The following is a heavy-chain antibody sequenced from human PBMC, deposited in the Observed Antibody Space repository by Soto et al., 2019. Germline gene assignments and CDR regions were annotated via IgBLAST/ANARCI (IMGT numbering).Heavy chain of an antibody. CDR3: ARTDSSGWYRDYFDY. Sequence: QVQLVQSGAEVKKPGASVKVSCKASGYTFTGYYMHWVRQAPGQGLEWMGWINPNSGGTNYAQKFQGWVTMTRDTSISTAYMELSRLRSDDTAVYYCARTDSSGWYRDYFDYWGQGTLVTVSS. CDR1: GYTFTGYY. J-gene: IGHJ4*02. D-gene: IGHD6-19*01. CDR2: INPNSGGT. V-gene: IGHV1-2*04.